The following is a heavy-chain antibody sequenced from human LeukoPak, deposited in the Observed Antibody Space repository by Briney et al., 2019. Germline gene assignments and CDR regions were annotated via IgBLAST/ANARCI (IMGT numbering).Heavy chain of an antibody. D-gene: IGHD3-22*01. CDR3: ARAPAYDSSGYEDAFDI. CDR2: IYYSGST. V-gene: IGHV4-61*01. J-gene: IGHJ3*02. Sequence: TSETLSLTCTVSGGSVSSSSYYWGWIRLPPGKGLEWIGYIYYSGSTNYNPSLKSRVTISVDTSKNQFSLKLSSVTAADTAVYYCARAPAYDSSGYEDAFDIWGQGTMVTVSS. CDR1: GGSVSSSSYY.